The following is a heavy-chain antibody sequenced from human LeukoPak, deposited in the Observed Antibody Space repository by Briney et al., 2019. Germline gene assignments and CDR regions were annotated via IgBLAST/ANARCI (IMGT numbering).Heavy chain of an antibody. Sequence: PSETLTLTCTVSGGSFSSYIYPWSWIRQPPGKGLEWIRSISHSGTTYYNPSLKSRVTISIDTSKSQFSLKLNSVTAADTAVYYCAREVGNSYYYYYMDVWGRGTTVTVSS. D-gene: IGHD1-14*01. V-gene: IGHV4-39*07. J-gene: IGHJ6*03. CDR1: GGSFSSYIYP. CDR3: AREVGNSYYYYYMDV. CDR2: ISHSGTT.